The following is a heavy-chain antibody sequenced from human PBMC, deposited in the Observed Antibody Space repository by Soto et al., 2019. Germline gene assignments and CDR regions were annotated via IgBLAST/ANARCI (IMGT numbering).Heavy chain of an antibody. Sequence: QVQLVESGGGVVQPGRSLRLSCAASGFTFSSYGMHWVRQAPGKGLEWVAVIWYDGSNKYYADSVKGRFTISRDNSKNXXYLQMNSLRAEDTAVYYCAREGGQLWLGYYYGMDVWGQGTTVTVSS. CDR1: GFTFSSYG. CDR3: AREGGQLWLGYYYGMDV. V-gene: IGHV3-33*01. J-gene: IGHJ6*02. D-gene: IGHD5-18*01. CDR2: IWYDGSNK.